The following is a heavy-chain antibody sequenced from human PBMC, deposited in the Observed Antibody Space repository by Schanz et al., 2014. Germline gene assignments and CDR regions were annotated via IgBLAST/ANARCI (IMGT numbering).Heavy chain of an antibody. Sequence: VQLVESGGGVVQPGRSLRLSCAASGFTFSSYAMHWVRQAPGRGLQWVSSISSTGYTIYYADSVKGRFTISRDNAKNSLYLQMNSLRAEDTAVYYCATHDFWSGYRYWGQGTLVTVSS. D-gene: IGHD3-3*01. CDR1: GFTFSSYA. CDR2: ISSTGYTI. J-gene: IGHJ4*02. V-gene: IGHV3-48*04. CDR3: ATHDFWSGYRY.